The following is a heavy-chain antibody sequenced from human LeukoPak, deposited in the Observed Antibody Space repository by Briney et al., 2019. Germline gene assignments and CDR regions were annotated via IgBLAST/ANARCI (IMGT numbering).Heavy chain of an antibody. D-gene: IGHD3-10*01. J-gene: IGHJ4*02. CDR2: ISSSSSYI. V-gene: IGHV3-21*01. CDR1: GFTFSSYG. CDR3: AREDSYYYGSGSYPFDY. Sequence: PGGSLRLSCAASGFTFSSYGMNWARQAPGKGLEWVSSISSSSSYIYYADSVKGRFTISRDNAKNSLYLQMNSLRAEDTAVYYCAREDSYYYGSGSYPFDYWGQGTLVTVSS.